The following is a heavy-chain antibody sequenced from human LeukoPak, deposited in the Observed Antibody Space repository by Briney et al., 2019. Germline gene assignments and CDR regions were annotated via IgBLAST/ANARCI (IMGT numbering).Heavy chain of an antibody. Sequence: SETLSLTCTVSGYSISSGYYWGWIRQPPGKGLEWIGSIYHSGSTYYNPSLKSRVTISVDTSKNQFSLKLSSVTAADTAVYYCAKYDFWSGSLNWFDPWGQGTLVTVSS. D-gene: IGHD3-3*01. J-gene: IGHJ5*02. CDR2: IYHSGST. CDR3: AKYDFWSGSLNWFDP. V-gene: IGHV4-38-2*02. CDR1: GYSISSGYY.